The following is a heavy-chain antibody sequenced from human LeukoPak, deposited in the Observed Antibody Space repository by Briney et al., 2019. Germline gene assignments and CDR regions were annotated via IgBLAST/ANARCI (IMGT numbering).Heavy chain of an antibody. J-gene: IGHJ4*02. V-gene: IGHV1-18*01. CDR2: ISAYNGNT. Sequence: ASVKVSCKASGYTFTSYGISWVRQAPGQGLEWMGWISAYNGNTNYAQKLQGSVTMTTDTSTSTAYMELRSLRSDDTAVYYCARDTGSIVGATLVDYWGQGTLVTVSS. D-gene: IGHD1-26*01. CDR1: GYTFTSYG. CDR3: ARDTGSIVGATLVDY.